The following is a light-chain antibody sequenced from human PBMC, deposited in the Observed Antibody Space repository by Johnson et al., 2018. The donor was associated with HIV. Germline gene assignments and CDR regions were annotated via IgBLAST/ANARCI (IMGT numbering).Light chain of an antibody. CDR2: DNN. J-gene: IGLJ1*01. Sequence: QSVLTQPPSVSAAPGEKVNISCSGSSSNIGNNYVSWYQQLPGTAPKLLIYDNNKRPSGTPDRFSGSKSGTSATMGITGLQTGDEVGYYGGTWDNSLVAHYVVGIGTKVTFL. CDR1: SSNIGNNY. V-gene: IGLV1-51*01. CDR3: GTWDNSLVAHYV.